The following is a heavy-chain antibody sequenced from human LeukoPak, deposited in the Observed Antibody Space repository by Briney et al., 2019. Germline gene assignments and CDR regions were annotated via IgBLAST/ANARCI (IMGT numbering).Heavy chain of an antibody. CDR1: GYTFTGYY. Sequence: ASVKVSCKASGYTFTGYYVHWVRQAPGQGLEWMGWINPNSGGTNYAQKFQGRVTMTRDTSISTAYMELSRLRSDDTAVYYCARDAIHRYCSSTSCYTLGYWGQGTLVTVSS. J-gene: IGHJ4*02. CDR2: INPNSGGT. CDR3: ARDAIHRYCSSTSCYTLGY. V-gene: IGHV1-2*02. D-gene: IGHD2-2*02.